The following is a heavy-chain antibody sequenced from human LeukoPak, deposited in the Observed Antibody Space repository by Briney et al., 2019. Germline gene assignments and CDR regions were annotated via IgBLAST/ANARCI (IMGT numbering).Heavy chain of an antibody. J-gene: IGHJ4*02. CDR1: GSTFRSHA. CDR3: AKDFGYSAHFDY. Sequence: PGGSLRLSCVGSGSTFRSHAMSWVRQAPEKGLEFVSGIYENGGTTYYADSVKGRFSISRDNSKNTLYLQMDSLRGEDTAVYYCAKDFGYSAHFDYWGQGALVTVSS. D-gene: IGHD2-21*01. CDR2: IYENGGTT. V-gene: IGHV3-23*01.